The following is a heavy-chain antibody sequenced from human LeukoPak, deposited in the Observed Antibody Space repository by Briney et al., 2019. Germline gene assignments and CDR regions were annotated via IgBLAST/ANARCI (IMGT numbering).Heavy chain of an antibody. CDR2: IHHSGSI. CDR1: GVSISSNLW. CDR3: ARGGDRSFDY. D-gene: IGHD3-10*01. J-gene: IGHJ4*02. V-gene: IGHV4-4*02. Sequence: SETLSLTCAVSGVSISSNLWWTWVRQPPGKGLEWIAEIHHSGSINYNPSLKSRVTISVDKAKNQFSLNMNSVTAADTAVYYCARGGDRSFDYWGQGTLVTVSS.